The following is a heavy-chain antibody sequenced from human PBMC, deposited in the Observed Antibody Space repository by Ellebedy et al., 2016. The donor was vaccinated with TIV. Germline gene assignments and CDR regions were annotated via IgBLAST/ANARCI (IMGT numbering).Heavy chain of an antibody. Sequence: GESLKISXAASGFTFSDYYMGCIRQAPGKGLEWISYISSSGSTTYYADSVEGRFTISRDNAKNSLFLQMNSLRVEDTAVYYCARGGKNHLISFHYFDSWGQGTLVTVS. D-gene: IGHD1-14*01. CDR3: ARGGKNHLISFHYFDS. CDR2: ISSSGSTT. V-gene: IGHV3-11*01. CDR1: GFTFSDYY. J-gene: IGHJ4*02.